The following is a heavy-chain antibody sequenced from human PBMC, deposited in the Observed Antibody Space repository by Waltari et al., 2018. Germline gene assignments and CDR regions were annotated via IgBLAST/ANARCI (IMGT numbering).Heavy chain of an antibody. CDR1: GGSISSGSYY. V-gene: IGHV4-61*02. CDR2: IYTSGST. J-gene: IGHJ6*02. D-gene: IGHD6-19*01. Sequence: QVQLQESGPGLVKPSQTLSLTCTVSGGSISSGSYYWSWTRQPAGKGLEWIGRIYTSGSTNYNPSLKSRVTISVDTSKNQFSLKLSSVTAADTAVYYCARETGYSSGWTYYYYYGMDVWGQGTTVTVSS. CDR3: ARETGYSSGWTYYYYYGMDV.